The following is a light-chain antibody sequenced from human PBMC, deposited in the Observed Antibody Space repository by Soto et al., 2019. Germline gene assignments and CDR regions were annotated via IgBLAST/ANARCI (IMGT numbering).Light chain of an antibody. J-gene: IGKJ1*01. V-gene: IGKV1-5*01. CDR2: DAS. CDR1: QSISSW. Sequence: DIQMTQSPSTLSASVGDRVTITCRASQSISSWLAWYQQKPGKAPKVLIYDASSLESGVPSRFSGSGSGTEFTLTLSSLQPDDFATYYCQQYNSYWTFGQGTKVEIK. CDR3: QQYNSYWT.